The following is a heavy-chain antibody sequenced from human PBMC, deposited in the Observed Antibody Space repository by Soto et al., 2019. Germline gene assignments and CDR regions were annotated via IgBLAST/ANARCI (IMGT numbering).Heavy chain of an antibody. CDR1: GFTFSSYD. CDR3: ARGRREGSSWYFDY. V-gene: IGHV3-13*01. J-gene: IGHJ4*02. Sequence: GGSLRLSCAASGFTFSSYDMHWVRQATGKGLEWVSAIGTAGDTYYPGSVKGRFTISRENAKNSLYLQMNSLRAGDTAVYYCARGRREGSSWYFDYWGQGTLVTVS. CDR2: IGTAGDT. D-gene: IGHD6-13*01.